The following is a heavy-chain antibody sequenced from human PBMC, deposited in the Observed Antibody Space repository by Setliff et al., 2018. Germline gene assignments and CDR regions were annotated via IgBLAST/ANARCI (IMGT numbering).Heavy chain of an antibody. V-gene: IGHV4-30-4*01. Sequence: SETLSLTCTVSGASISSGDSYWSWIRQPPXXXXXXXXXXXXXXXTYYSXXLKSRITISVDTSKNQFSLNVTSVTAADTAVYYCARDLVAGGPFDHWGQGALVTVSS. CDR1: GASISSGDSY. D-gene: IGHD6-19*01. J-gene: IGHJ4*02. CDR2: XXXXXXT. CDR3: ARDLVAGGPFDH.